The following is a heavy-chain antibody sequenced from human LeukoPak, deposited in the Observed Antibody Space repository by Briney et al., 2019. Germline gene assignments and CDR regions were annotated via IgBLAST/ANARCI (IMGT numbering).Heavy chain of an antibody. D-gene: IGHD3-3*01. CDR2: IRYDGSNK. Sequence: PGGSLRLSCAASGFTFSSYGMHWVRQAPGKGLEWVAFIRYDGSNKYYADSVKGRFTISRDNSKNTLYLQMNSLRAEDTAVYYCAREGSDFWSGYSWHSYYYMDVWGKGTTVTVSS. V-gene: IGHV3-30*02. J-gene: IGHJ6*03. CDR1: GFTFSSYG. CDR3: AREGSDFWSGYSWHSYYYMDV.